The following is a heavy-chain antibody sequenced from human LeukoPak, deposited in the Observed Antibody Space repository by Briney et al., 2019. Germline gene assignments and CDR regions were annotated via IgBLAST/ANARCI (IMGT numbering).Heavy chain of an antibody. CDR2: PSSRRRTL. Sequence: PGWSLTLSNPTSAFTFSNSCMNWVRQAPGKGLEWISYPSSRRRTLFYADSVKGRFTISRDNAKNSLYLQMNSLRAEDTAVYYCARDNNAVYSSSWFDRDAFDIWGQGTMVAVSS. CDR1: AFTFSNSC. CDR3: ARDNNAVYSSSWFDRDAFDI. J-gene: IGHJ3*02. D-gene: IGHD6-13*01. V-gene: IGHV3-48*01.